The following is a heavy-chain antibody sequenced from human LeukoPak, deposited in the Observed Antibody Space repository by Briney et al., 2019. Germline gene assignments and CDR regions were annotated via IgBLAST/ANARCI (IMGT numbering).Heavy chain of an antibody. Sequence: ASVKVSCKASGYTFTSYGISWVRQAPGQGLEWMGWISAYNGNTNYAQKLQGRVTMTTDTSTSTAYMELRSLRSDDTAVYYCARELILDIVVVPAAMANWFDPWGQGTLVTVSS. CDR3: ARELILDIVVVPAAMANWFDP. J-gene: IGHJ5*02. V-gene: IGHV1-18*01. CDR2: ISAYNGNT. CDR1: GYTFTSYG. D-gene: IGHD2-2*01.